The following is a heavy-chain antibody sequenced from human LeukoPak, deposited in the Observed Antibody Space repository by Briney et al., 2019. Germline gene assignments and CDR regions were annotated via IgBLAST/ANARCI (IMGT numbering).Heavy chain of an antibody. CDR2: FNAKRDVT. Sequence: ASVKVSCKASGYTFTGDYMHWVRQAPGQGLEWMGWFNAKRDVTNYAQKFQGRVTMTRDTSISTAYMELSRLRSDDTAVYYCARLIAAAGTLYFDYWGQGTLVTVSS. J-gene: IGHJ4*02. V-gene: IGHV1-2*02. CDR1: GYTFTGDY. D-gene: IGHD6-13*01. CDR3: ARLIAAAGTLYFDY.